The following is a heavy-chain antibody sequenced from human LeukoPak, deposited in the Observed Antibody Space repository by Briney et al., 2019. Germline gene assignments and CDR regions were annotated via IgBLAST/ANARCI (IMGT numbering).Heavy chain of an antibody. CDR1: GGSISSSSYY. J-gene: IGHJ5*02. D-gene: IGHD4-17*01. Sequence: SETLSLTCTVSGGSISSSSYYWGWIRQPPGKGLEWIGSIYYSGSTYYNPSLKSRVTISVDTSKNQFSLKLSSVTAADTAVYYCARYGETGWFDPWGQGTLVTVSS. V-gene: IGHV4-39*01. CDR2: IYYSGST. CDR3: ARYGETGWFDP.